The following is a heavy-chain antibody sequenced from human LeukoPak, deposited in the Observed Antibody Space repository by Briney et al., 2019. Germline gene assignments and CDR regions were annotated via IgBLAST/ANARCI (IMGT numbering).Heavy chain of an antibody. CDR3: ARRGGSSSRRSPIDY. CDR1: GFIFSSHW. D-gene: IGHD6-6*01. Sequence: GGSLRLSCAASGFIFSSHWMTWVRQAPGKGPEWVANIKQDGSQRYYVDSVRGRFTISRDNAKNSLFLQMNGLRAEDTAVYYCARRGGSSSRRSPIDYWGQGTLVTVSS. J-gene: IGHJ4*02. CDR2: IKQDGSQR. V-gene: IGHV3-7*01.